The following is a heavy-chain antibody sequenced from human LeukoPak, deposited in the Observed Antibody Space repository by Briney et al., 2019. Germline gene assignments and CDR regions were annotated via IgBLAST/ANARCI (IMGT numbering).Heavy chain of an antibody. Sequence: PSETLSLTCAVSGGSISSGGYSWSWIRQPPGKGLEWIGYIYHSGSTYYNPSLKSRVTISVDRSKSQFSLKLSSVTAADTAVYYCARGQRGVIPDYWGQGTLVTVSS. CDR3: ARGQRGVIPDY. CDR2: IYHSGST. J-gene: IGHJ4*02. D-gene: IGHD3-16*02. V-gene: IGHV4-30-2*01. CDR1: GGSISSGGYS.